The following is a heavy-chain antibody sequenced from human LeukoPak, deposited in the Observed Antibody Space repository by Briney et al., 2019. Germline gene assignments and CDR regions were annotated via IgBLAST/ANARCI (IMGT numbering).Heavy chain of an antibody. J-gene: IGHJ4*02. CDR2: VSSTTGNT. CDR1: GFTFSSYA. CDR3: ATPAYRDRGGFEY. D-gene: IGHD1-26*01. Sequence: PGGSLRLSCAASGFTFSSYAMFWVRQAPGQGLAWVSAVSSTTGNTYYADSVKGRFTISRDNSKNTVYLQMDSLRVDDTAVYYCATPAYRDRGGFEYWGQGTLVTVSS. V-gene: IGHV3-23*01.